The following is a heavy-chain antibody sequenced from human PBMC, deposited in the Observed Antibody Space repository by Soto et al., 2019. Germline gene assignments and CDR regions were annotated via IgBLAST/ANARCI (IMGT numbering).Heavy chain of an antibody. CDR2: IGASGGDT. CDR3: AKHLQPPYGDYVLDY. Sequence: EVQLLESGGDLVQPGGSLRLSCAASGFTFSTYAMSWVRQAPGKGLEWVSAIGASGGDTYYAGSVKGRFTISRDNSKNPLFLQMNSLRAEDTAVYYCAKHLQPPYGDYVLDYWGQGAPVTVSS. CDR1: GFTFSTYA. D-gene: IGHD4-17*01. J-gene: IGHJ4*02. V-gene: IGHV3-23*01.